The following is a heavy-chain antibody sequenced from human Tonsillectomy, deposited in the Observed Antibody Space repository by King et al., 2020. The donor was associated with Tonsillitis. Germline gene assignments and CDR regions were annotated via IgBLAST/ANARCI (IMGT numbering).Heavy chain of an antibody. Sequence: VQLVESGGSVIQPGRSLRLSCATSGFTFSSYAVHWVRQAPGKGLEWVAVISSDGSNKFYADSVKGRFAISRDNSKNTLYLQMNSLRAEDTAVYYCARDQVDEQLVREYYFAYWGQGTLVTVSS. CDR1: GFTFSSYA. D-gene: IGHD6-6*01. CDR3: ARDQVDEQLVREYYFAY. CDR2: ISSDGSNK. V-gene: IGHV3-30*09. J-gene: IGHJ4*02.